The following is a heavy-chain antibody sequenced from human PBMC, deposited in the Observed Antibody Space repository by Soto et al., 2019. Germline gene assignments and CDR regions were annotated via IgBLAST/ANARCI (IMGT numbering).Heavy chain of an antibody. Sequence: SETLSLTCTVSGGSISSGDYYWSGIRQPPWKGLEWIGYIYYSGSTYYNPSPKSRVTISVDTSKNQFSLKLSSVTAADTAVYYCARVHCISTSCYAPTYWFDPWGQGTLVTVSS. CDR3: ARVHCISTSCYAPTYWFDP. J-gene: IGHJ5*02. V-gene: IGHV4-30-4*01. D-gene: IGHD2-2*01. CDR2: IYYSGST. CDR1: GGSISSGDYY.